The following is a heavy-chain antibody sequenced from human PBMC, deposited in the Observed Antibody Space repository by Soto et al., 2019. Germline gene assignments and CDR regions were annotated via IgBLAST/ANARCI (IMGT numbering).Heavy chain of an antibody. CDR2: IYPGDSDT. Sequence: PGESLKISCKGSGYSFTSYWIGWVRQMPGKGLEWMGIIYPGDSDTRYSPSFQGQVTISADKSISTAYLQWSSLKASDTAMYYCARPVFNYDILTGYNNWFDPWGQGTLVTVSS. D-gene: IGHD3-9*01. CDR3: ARPVFNYDILTGYNNWFDP. V-gene: IGHV5-51*01. J-gene: IGHJ5*02. CDR1: GYSFTSYW.